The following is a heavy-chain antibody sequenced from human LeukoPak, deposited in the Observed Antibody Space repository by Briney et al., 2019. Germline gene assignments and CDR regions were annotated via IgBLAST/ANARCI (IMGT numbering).Heavy chain of an antibody. CDR1: GLTFSNYA. CDR2: ISYDGSNK. J-gene: IGHJ4*02. CDR3: ARDVTGSSSGDY. V-gene: IGHV3-30-3*01. D-gene: IGHD3-10*01. Sequence: GGSLRLSCAASGLTFSNYAMHWVRQAPGKGLEWVTIISYDGSNKYYADSVKGRFTISRDNSKNTLYLQMDSLRAEDTAVYFCARDVTGSSSGDYWGQGTLVTVSS.